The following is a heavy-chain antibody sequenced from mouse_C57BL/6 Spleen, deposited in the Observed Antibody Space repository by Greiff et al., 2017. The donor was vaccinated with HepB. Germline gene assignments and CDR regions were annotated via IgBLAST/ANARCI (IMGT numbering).Heavy chain of an antibody. CDR2: ISYDGSN. V-gene: IGHV3-6*01. CDR3: AREGDDGYYYFDY. CDR1: GYSITSGYY. J-gene: IGHJ2*01. D-gene: IGHD2-3*01. Sequence: VQLKESGPGLVKPSQSLSLTCSVTGYSITSGYYWNWIRQFPGNKLEWMGYISYDGSNNYNPSLKNRISITRDTSKNQFFLKLNSVTTEDTATYYCAREGDDGYYYFDYWGQGTTLTVSS.